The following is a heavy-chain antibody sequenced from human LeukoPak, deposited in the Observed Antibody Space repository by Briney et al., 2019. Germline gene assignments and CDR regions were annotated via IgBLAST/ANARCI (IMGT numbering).Heavy chain of an antibody. CDR1: GGSISSYY. Sequence: PSETLSLTCTVSGGSISSYYWSWIRQPPGKGLEWIGYIYYSGSTNYNPSLKSRVTISVDTSKNQSSLKLSSVTAADTAVYYCARGQPEEQWLVVGNWFDPWGQGTLVTVSS. D-gene: IGHD6-19*01. CDR2: IYYSGST. J-gene: IGHJ5*02. V-gene: IGHV4-59*01. CDR3: ARGQPEEQWLVVGNWFDP.